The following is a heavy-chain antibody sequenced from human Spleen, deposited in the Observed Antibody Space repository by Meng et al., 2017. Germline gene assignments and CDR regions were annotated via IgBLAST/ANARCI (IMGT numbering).Heavy chain of an antibody. D-gene: IGHD2-2*01. CDR2: MNPNSGNT. CDR3: ARGSRCSSTSCYLGLGDY. J-gene: IGHJ4*02. V-gene: IGHV1-8*03. CDR1: GYTFTGFY. Sequence: ASVKVSCKASGYTFTGFYIHWVRQAPGQGLEWMGWMNPNSGNTGYAQKFQGRVTITRNTSISTAYMELSSLRSEDTAVYYCARGSRCSSTSCYLGLGDYWGQG.